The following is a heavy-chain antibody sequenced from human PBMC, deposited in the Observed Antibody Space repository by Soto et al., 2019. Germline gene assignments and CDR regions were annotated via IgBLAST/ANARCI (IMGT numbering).Heavy chain of an antibody. Sequence: PSETLSLTCTVSGGSISSGGYYWSWIRQPPGKGLEWIGEINHNGSTNYNPSLKSRVTISVDTSKNQFSLKLSSVTAADTAVYYCARMAVVIAIRYYDLWGRGTLVTVSS. CDR3: ARMAVVIAIRYYDL. J-gene: IGHJ2*01. CDR2: INHNGST. CDR1: GGSISSGGYY. D-gene: IGHD2-21*01. V-gene: IGHV4-39*07.